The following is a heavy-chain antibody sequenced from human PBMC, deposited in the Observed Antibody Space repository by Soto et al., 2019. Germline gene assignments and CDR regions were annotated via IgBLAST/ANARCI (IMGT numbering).Heavy chain of an antibody. D-gene: IGHD3-10*01. CDR2: INPILSMS. CDR3: ASSYSSGYRAFDY. V-gene: IGHV1-69*02. J-gene: IGHJ4*02. CDR1: GDTFTFYS. Sequence: QVQLVQSGAEVKKPGSSVRVSCKASGDTFTFYSINWVRQSPGLVLEWMGRINPILSMSNYAQRFQGRVTMTADKSTSTAYMEPSSLRSEDTAMYYCASSYSSGYRAFDYWGQGALVTVSS.